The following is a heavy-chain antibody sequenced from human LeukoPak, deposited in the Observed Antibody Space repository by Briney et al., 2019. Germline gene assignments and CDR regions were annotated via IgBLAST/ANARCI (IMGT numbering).Heavy chain of an antibody. D-gene: IGHD6-13*01. CDR3: ARDLSSSWYGDDAFDI. V-gene: IGHV3-21*01. Sequence: GGSLRLSCAASGFTFSSYSMNWVRQAPGKGLEWVSSISSSSSYIYYADSVKGRFTISRDNAKNSLYLQMNSLRAEDTAVYYCARDLSSSWYGDDAFDIWGQGTMVTVSS. J-gene: IGHJ3*02. CDR2: ISSSSSYI. CDR1: GFTFSSYS.